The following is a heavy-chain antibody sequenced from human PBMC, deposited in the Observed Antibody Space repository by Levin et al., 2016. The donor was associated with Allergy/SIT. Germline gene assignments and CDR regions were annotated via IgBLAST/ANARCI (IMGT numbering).Heavy chain of an antibody. CDR1: RDSLDYGGYH. CDR2: ISYRGST. Sequence: SETLSLTCTVPRDSLDYGGYHWGWIRQVPGKGLEWIGSISYRGSTDNNPSLKSRLTISVDTSKNQFSLILRSLTAADTAVYYCARHMAGLISSGYFDYWGQGTLVTVSS. D-gene: IGHD6-19*01. V-gene: IGHV4-39*01. CDR3: ARHMAGLISSGYFDY. J-gene: IGHJ4*02.